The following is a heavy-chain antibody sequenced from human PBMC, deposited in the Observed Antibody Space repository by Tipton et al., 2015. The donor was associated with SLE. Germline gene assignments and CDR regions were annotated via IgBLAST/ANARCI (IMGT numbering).Heavy chain of an antibody. Sequence: TLSLTCTVSGGSISSSSYYWGWVRQPPGKGLEWIGSFYYSGSTYYNPSLKSRVTISVDTSKNQFSLKLSSVTAADTAVYYCARAREGSSWYTPFDYWGQGTLVTVSS. CDR2: FYYSGST. CDR1: GGSISSSSYY. D-gene: IGHD6-13*01. V-gene: IGHV4-39*07. CDR3: ARAREGSSWYTPFDY. J-gene: IGHJ4*02.